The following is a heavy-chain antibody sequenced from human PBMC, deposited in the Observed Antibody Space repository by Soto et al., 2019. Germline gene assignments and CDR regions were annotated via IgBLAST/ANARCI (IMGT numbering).Heavy chain of an antibody. Sequence: GGSLRLSCTTSGFTFGDYAMSWSRQAPGKGLEWVGVIRSKAYGGTTDYAASVEGRFTISRDDSKSIAYLQMNSLKSEDTGVYYCTKYTYTSRYAYYGMDVWGHGTTVTVSS. J-gene: IGHJ6*02. V-gene: IGHV3-49*03. CDR3: TKYTYTSRYAYYGMDV. CDR2: IRSKAYGGTT. CDR1: GFTFGDYA. D-gene: IGHD6-13*01.